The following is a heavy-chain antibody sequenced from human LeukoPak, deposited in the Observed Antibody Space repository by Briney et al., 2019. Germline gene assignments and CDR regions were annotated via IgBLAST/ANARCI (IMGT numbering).Heavy chain of an antibody. J-gene: IGHJ3*02. CDR2: IYYSGST. D-gene: IGHD3-22*01. CDR1: GGSISSYY. CDR3: ARISYYYDSSGYFDAFDI. Sequence: SETLSLTCTVSGGSISSYYWSWIRQPPAKGLEWIGYIYYSGSTNYNPSLKSRVTISVDTSKNQFSLKLSSVTAADTAVYYCARISYYYDSSGYFDAFDIWGQGTMVTVSS. V-gene: IGHV4-59*01.